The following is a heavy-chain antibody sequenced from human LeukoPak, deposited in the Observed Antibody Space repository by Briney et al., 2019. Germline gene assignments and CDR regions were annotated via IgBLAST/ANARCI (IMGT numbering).Heavy chain of an antibody. J-gene: IGHJ4*02. V-gene: IGHV1-18*01. CDR1: GYTFTSYG. CDR2: ISAYNGNT. D-gene: IGHD4-17*01. Sequence: ASVKVSCKASGYTFTSYGISWVRQAPGQGLEWMGRISAYNGNTVYAQNLQGRVTMTTDTSTSTAYMELRSLRSDDTAVYYCARDRDYGDYGDIDYWGQGTLVTVSS. CDR3: ARDRDYGDYGDIDY.